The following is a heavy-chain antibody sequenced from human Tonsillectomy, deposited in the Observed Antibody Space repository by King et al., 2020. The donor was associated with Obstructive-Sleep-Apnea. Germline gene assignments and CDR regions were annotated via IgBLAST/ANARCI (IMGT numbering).Heavy chain of an antibody. V-gene: IGHV4-59*01. CDR2: IYYSGSP. CDR3: ARGGSAATSSYFDY. D-gene: IGHD1-26*01. Sequence: QLQESGPGLVKPSETLSLTCTVSGGSISSYHWNWIRQPPGKGLEWIGYIYYSGSPTYNPSHKGRVTISVETSKNQFSLKLNSVTAADTAVYYCARGGSAATSSYFDYWGQGTLVTVSS. J-gene: IGHJ4*02. CDR1: GGSISSYH.